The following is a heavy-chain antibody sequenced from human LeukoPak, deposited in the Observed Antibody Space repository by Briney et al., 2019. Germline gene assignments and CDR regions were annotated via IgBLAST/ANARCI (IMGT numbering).Heavy chain of an antibody. CDR2: IYYSGST. V-gene: IGHV4-59*01. J-gene: IGHJ3*02. D-gene: IGHD2-2*01. CDR1: GGSISSYY. Sequence: KASETLSLTCTVSGGSISSYYWSWIRQPPGKGLEWIGYIYYSGSTNYNPSLKSRVTISVDTSKNQFSLKLSSVTAADTAVYYCAREGYCSSTSCYEVAFDIWGQGTMVTV. CDR3: AREGYCSSTSCYEVAFDI.